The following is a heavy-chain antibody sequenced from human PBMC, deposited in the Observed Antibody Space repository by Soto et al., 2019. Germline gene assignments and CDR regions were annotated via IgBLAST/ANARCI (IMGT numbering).Heavy chain of an antibody. CDR2: VNPKSDDT. CDR3: ARKHSLDYIRWGLDP. D-gene: IGHD4-4*01. Sequence: ASLKVSCKASGYPFSDNQIHWLRRAPGQGLEWMGRVNPKSDDTNYAQKFQGRVTMTRDTSIDTAYLELTGLTSDDTATYYCARKHSLDYIRWGLDPWGQGTLVTVSS. V-gene: IGHV1-2*02. J-gene: IGHJ5*02. CDR1: GYPFSDNQ.